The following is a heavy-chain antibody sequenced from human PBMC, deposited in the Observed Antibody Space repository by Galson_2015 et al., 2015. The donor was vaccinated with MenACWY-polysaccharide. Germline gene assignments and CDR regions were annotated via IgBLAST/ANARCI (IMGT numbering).Heavy chain of an antibody. D-gene: IGHD6-19*01. CDR3: ASTKAGTHYFEY. J-gene: IGHJ4*02. Sequence: SVKVSCKAPGYTFTSYDINWVRQATGQGLEWMGWMNPNSGNTGYAQKFQGRVTMTRNTSINTAYMESSSLTSEDTAVYYCASTKAGTHYFEYWGQGTLATVSS. CDR1: GYTFTSYD. CDR2: MNPNSGNT. V-gene: IGHV1-8*01.